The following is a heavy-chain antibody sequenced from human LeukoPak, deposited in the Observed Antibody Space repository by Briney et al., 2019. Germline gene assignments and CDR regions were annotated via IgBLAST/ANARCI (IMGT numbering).Heavy chain of an antibody. Sequence: ASVKVSCKVSGYTLTELSMHWVRQAPGKGLEWMGGFDPEDGETIYAQKFQGRVTMTEDTSTDTAYMELSSLRSEDTAVYYCARGGEATMIVYYGMDVWGQGTTVTVSS. CDR2: FDPEDGET. CDR3: ARGGEATMIVYYGMDV. J-gene: IGHJ6*02. D-gene: IGHD3-22*01. V-gene: IGHV1-24*01. CDR1: GYTLTELS.